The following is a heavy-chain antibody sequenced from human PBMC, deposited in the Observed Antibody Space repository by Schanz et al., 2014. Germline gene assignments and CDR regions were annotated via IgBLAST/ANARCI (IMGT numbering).Heavy chain of an antibody. D-gene: IGHD5-12*01. Sequence: QVQLVQSGTQVKKPGASVKVSCKASGYTLSAYSLHWVRQAPGQGLEWMGWISAYNGNTNYAQKLQGRVTMTTDTSTSTAYMELRSLRSDDTAVYYCARGPLGTSPWGQGTLVTVSS. V-gene: IGHV1-18*01. CDR3: ARGPLGTSP. J-gene: IGHJ5*02. CDR1: GYTLSAYS. CDR2: ISAYNGNT.